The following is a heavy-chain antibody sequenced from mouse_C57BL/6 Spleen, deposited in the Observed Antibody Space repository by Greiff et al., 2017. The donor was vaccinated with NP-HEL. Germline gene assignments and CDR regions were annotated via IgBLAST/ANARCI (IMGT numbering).Heavy chain of an antibody. J-gene: IGHJ2*01. Sequence: QVQLQQPGAELVRPGTSVKLSCKASGYTFTSYWMHWVKQRPGQGLEWIGVIDPSDSYTNYNQKFKGKATLPVDTSSSTAYMQLSSLTSEDSAVYYCARSTVVAKKGYFDYWGQGTTLTVSS. CDR1: GYTFTSYW. CDR3: ARSTVVAKKGYFDY. D-gene: IGHD1-1*01. CDR2: IDPSDSYT. V-gene: IGHV1-59*01.